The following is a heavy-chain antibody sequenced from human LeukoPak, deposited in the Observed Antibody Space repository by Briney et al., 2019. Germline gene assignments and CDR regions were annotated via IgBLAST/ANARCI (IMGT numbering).Heavy chain of an antibody. D-gene: IGHD3-10*01. CDR3: ARQSRDGSKTRGYYFDY. CDR1: GYIFTHYW. J-gene: IGHJ4*02. V-gene: IGHV5-51*01. Sequence: GESLKISCQVSGYIFTHYWIGWVRQMPGNGLESMGVIYPADSDTTYSQSFQGQVTISADKSISTVYLQWSSLKASDTAMYYCARQSRDGSKTRGYYFDYWGQGTLVTVS. CDR2: IYPADSDT.